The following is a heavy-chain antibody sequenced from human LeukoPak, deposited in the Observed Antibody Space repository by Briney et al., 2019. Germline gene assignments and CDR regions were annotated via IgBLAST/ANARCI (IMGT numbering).Heavy chain of an antibody. CDR2: ISSSSSTI. J-gene: IGHJ4*02. CDR1: GFTFSGYS. D-gene: IGHD6-13*01. V-gene: IGHV3-48*01. CDR3: ARDPCSSSFDY. Sequence: GGSLRLSCAASGFTFSGYSMNWVRQAPGKGLEWISYISSSSSTIYYADSVKGRFTISRDNAKNSLYLQMNTLRAEDTAVYYCARDPCSSSFDYWGQGTLVTVSS.